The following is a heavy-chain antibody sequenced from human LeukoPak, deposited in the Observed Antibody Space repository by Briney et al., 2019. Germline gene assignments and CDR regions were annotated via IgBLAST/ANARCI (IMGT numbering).Heavy chain of an antibody. CDR1: GYTFTSYG. V-gene: IGHV1-18*01. CDR2: ISAYNGNT. D-gene: IGHD1-26*01. Sequence: GASVKVSCKASGYTFTSYGISWVRQAPGQGLEWMGWISAYNGNTNYAQKLQGRVTMTTDTSTSTAYMELRSLRSDDTAVYYCARVLRELLSGSYYFDYWGQETLVTVSS. J-gene: IGHJ4*02. CDR3: ARVLRELLSGSYYFDY.